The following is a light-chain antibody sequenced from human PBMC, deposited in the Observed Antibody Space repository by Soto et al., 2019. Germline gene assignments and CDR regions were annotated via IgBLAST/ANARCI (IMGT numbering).Light chain of an antibody. V-gene: IGLV2-14*02. CDR2: EVS. CDR3: SSYTTSSARV. Sequence: QSVLTQPASVSGSPGQSITISCTGTSSDVGSYNLVSWYQQHPGKAPKLMIYEVSNRPSGVSDRFSGSKSGNTASLTISGLQADDEADYYCSSYTTSSARVFGTGTKV. J-gene: IGLJ1*01. CDR1: SSDVGSYNL.